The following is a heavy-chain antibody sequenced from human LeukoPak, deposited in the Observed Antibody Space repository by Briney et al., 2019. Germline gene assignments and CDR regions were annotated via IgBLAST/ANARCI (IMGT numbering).Heavy chain of an antibody. Sequence: ASETLSLTCTVSGCSVNSGNNCWSWLRQPAGKGREWIVRICTSGSTNYNPSRKRRVTISVDTSKNKFSLSLKSVTAADTAVYNSARGYCRGGNRYYFAYWGQGTLVTVSS. J-gene: IGHJ4*02. CDR3: ARGYCRGGNRYYFAY. V-gene: IGHV4-61*02. D-gene: IGHD2-15*01. CDR1: GCSVNSGNNC. CDR2: ICTSGST.